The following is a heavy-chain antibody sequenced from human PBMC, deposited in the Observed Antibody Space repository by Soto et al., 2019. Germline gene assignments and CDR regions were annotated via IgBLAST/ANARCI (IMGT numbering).Heavy chain of an antibody. Sequence: GGSLRLSCAASGFTFSSYAMSWVRQAPGKGLEWVSAISGSGGSTYYADSVKGRFTISRDNSKNTLYLQMNSLRAEDTAVYYCATKTGAGRSPYGMDVWGQGTTVTVSS. D-gene: IGHD1-1*01. CDR3: ATKTGAGRSPYGMDV. CDR1: GFTFSSYA. CDR2: ISGSGGST. J-gene: IGHJ6*02. V-gene: IGHV3-23*01.